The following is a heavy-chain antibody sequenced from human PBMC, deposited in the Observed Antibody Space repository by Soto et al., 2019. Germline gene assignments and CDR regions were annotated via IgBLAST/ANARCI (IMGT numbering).Heavy chain of an antibody. CDR2: IYPSDSDT. Sequence: GESLKISCKGSGYNFAGYWIAWVRQMPGKGLELMGIIYPSDSDTRYRPSFQGQVTISADKSISSAYLQWSSLRASDTAMYYCARGGVSTRTFDYWGQRTPGTVSS. J-gene: IGHJ4*02. D-gene: IGHD3-3*01. CDR3: ARGGVSTRTFDY. CDR1: GYNFAGYW. V-gene: IGHV5-51*01.